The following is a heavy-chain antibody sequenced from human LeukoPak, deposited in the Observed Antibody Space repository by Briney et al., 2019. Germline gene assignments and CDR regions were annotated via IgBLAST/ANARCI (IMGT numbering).Heavy chain of an antibody. CDR2: ISWNSGSI. Sequence: SLRLSCAASGFTFDDYAMHWVRQAPGKGLEWVSGISWNSGSIGYADSVKGRFTIYRDNAKNSLYLQMNSLRAEDMALYYCAKNSGSYDYFDYWGQGTLVTVSS. CDR3: AKNSGSYDYFDY. CDR1: GFTFDDYA. V-gene: IGHV3-9*03. D-gene: IGHD1-26*01. J-gene: IGHJ4*02.